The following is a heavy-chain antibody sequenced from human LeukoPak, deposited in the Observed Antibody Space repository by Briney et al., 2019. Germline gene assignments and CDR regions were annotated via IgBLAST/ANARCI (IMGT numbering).Heavy chain of an antibody. D-gene: IGHD6-13*01. Sequence: GGSLRLTCAASGFTISTNYVTWVRQAPGKGLEWVSVIHSDGRTYYADSVKGRFTISRDNSENTLFLQMNSLRAEDTAVYYCARGVTTAGNTFNWFDPWGQGTLVTVSS. CDR3: ARGVTTAGNTFNWFDP. J-gene: IGHJ5*02. CDR1: GFTISTNY. CDR2: IHSDGRT. V-gene: IGHV3-66*01.